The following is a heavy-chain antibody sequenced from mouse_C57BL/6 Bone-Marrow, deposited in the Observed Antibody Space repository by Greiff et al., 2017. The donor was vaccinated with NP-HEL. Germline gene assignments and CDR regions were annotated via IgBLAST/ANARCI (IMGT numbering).Heavy chain of an antibody. CDR3: ARLHGYYDWFAY. CDR2: IYPGGGYT. J-gene: IGHJ3*01. V-gene: IGHV1-63*01. D-gene: IGHD2-3*01. CDR1: GYTFTNYW. Sequence: QVHVKQSGAELVRPGTSVKMSCKASGYTFTNYWIGWAKQRPGHGLEWIGDIYPGGGYTNYNEKFKGKATLTADKSSSTAYMQFSSLTSEDSAIYYCARLHGYYDWFAYWGQGTLVTVSA.